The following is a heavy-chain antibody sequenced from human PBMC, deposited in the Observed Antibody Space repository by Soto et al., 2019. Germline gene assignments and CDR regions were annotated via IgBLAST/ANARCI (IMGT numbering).Heavy chain of an antibody. J-gene: IGHJ4*02. CDR2: ISGSGDDT. Sequence: QLLESGGGFVQPGGSLRLSCVASGFTFSNFAMAWVRQAPGEGLEWVSAISGSGDDTFYADYMKGRFTISRDNSKDTLYLQINSLRAEDTAGYYCANPIPKTGTTFGFWGQGTLVTVSS. CDR3: ANPIPKTGTTFGF. CDR1: GFTFSNFA. V-gene: IGHV3-23*01. D-gene: IGHD1-1*01.